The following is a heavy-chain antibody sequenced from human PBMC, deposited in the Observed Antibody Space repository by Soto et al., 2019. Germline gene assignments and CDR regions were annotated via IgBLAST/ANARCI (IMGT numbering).Heavy chain of an antibody. V-gene: IGHV3-33*01. CDR1: GFTFNSHG. D-gene: IGHD2-15*01. J-gene: IGHJ4*02. CDR2: AWYDGRKE. Sequence: HPGGSLRLSCAASGFTFNSHGMHWVRQAPGKGLEWVAVAWYDGRKEYYADFVKGRFTISRDNYRNTVYVQLNSLRAEDTAVYYCARARRGRWHDLDYWGQGTQVTVSS. CDR3: ARARRGRWHDLDY.